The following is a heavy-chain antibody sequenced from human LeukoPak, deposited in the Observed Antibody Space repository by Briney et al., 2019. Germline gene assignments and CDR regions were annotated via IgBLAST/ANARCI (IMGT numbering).Heavy chain of an antibody. V-gene: IGHV4-39*01. CDR1: GGSISSSSYY. Sequence: SETLSLTCTVSGGSISSSSYYWGWIRQPPGKGLEWIGSIYYSGSTYYNPSLKSRVTISVDTSKNQFSLKLSSVTAADTAVYYCARYGDYLYHYGMDVWGQGTTVTVSS. J-gene: IGHJ6*02. D-gene: IGHD4-17*01. CDR3: ARYGDYLYHYGMDV. CDR2: IYYSGST.